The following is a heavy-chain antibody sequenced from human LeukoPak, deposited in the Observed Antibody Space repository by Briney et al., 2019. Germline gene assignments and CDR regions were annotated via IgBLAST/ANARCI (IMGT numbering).Heavy chain of an antibody. D-gene: IGHD6-13*01. CDR2: FDPEDGET. V-gene: IGHV1-24*01. CDR1: GYTLTELS. Sequence: GASVKVSCKFSGYTLTELSMHWVRQAPGKGLEWMGGFDPEDGETIYAQKFQGRVTMTEDTSTDTAYMELSSLRSEDTAVYYCATSGSSWMYYFDYWGQGTLVTVSS. J-gene: IGHJ4*02. CDR3: ATSGSSWMYYFDY.